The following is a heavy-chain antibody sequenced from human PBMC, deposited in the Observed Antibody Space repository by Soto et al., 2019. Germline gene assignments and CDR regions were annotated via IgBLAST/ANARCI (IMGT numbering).Heavy chain of an antibody. CDR3: ARTEAYGYEDDYSNYHPPDYYYYGMDV. D-gene: IGHD4-4*01. V-gene: IGHV6-1*01. J-gene: IGHJ6*02. Sequence: SQTLSLTCAISGDSVSSNSAAWNWIRQSPSRGLEWLGRTYYRSKWYNDYAVSVKSRITINPDTSKNQFSLQLNSVTPEDTAVYYCARTEAYGYEDDYSNYHPPDYYYYGMDVWGQGTTVTVSS. CDR1: GDSVSSNSAA. CDR2: TYYRSKWYN.